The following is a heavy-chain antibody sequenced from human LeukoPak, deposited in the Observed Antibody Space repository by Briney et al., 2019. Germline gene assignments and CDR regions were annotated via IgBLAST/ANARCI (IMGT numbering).Heavy chain of an antibody. D-gene: IGHD6-19*01. CDR2: IYYSGNT. J-gene: IGHJ3*02. CDR1: GGSINSSDHY. Sequence: SETLSLTCTVSGGSINSSDHYWGWIRQPPGKGLEWIGNIYYSGNTYYNPSLKSRVTISVDTSKNQFSLNLNSVTAADTTLYYCARRAVAGTAAFDIWGHGTMVTVSS. V-gene: IGHV4-39*01. CDR3: ARRAVAGTAAFDI.